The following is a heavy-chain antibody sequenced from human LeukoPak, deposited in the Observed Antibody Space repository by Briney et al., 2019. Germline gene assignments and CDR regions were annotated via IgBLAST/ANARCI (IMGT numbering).Heavy chain of an antibody. CDR2: IYSGGST. CDR1: GFTVSSNY. Sequence: GGSLRLSCAASGFTVSSNYMSWVRQAPGKGLEWDSVIYSGGSTYYADSVKGRFTISRDNSKNTLYLQMNSLRAEDTAVYYCARGSRDGYNFDYWGQGSLVTVSS. V-gene: IGHV3-53*01. CDR3: ARGSRDGYNFDY. J-gene: IGHJ4*02. D-gene: IGHD5-24*01.